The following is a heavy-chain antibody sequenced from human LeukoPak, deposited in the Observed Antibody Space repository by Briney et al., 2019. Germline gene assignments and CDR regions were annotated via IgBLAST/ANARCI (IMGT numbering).Heavy chain of an antibody. CDR2: ISWNSGSI. CDR1: GFTFDDYA. D-gene: IGHD2/OR15-2a*01. Sequence: GRSLRLSCAASGFTFDDYAMHWVRQAPGKGLAWVSGISWNSGSIGYADSVKGRFTISRDNAENSLYLQMNSLRAEDTALYYCAKDRMGAYFTIPDYWGQGTLVTVSS. V-gene: IGHV3-9*01. J-gene: IGHJ4*02. CDR3: AKDRMGAYFTIPDY.